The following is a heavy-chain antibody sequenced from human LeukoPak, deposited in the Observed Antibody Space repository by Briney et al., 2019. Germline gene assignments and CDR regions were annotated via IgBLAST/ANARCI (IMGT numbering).Heavy chain of an antibody. J-gene: IGHJ4*02. V-gene: IGHV3-23*01. CDR2: ISGSGGST. D-gene: IGHD4-17*01. CDR1: GFTFSSYA. Sequence: GGSLRLSCAASGFTFSSYAMSWVRQAPGKGLEWVSAISGSGGSTYYADSVKGRFTISRDNSKNTLYLQMNSLRAEDTAVYYCARAPNDYGDLYFDYWGQGTLVTVSS. CDR3: ARAPNDYGDLYFDY.